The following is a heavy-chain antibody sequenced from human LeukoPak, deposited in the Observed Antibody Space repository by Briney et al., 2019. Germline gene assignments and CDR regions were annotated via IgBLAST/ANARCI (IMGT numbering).Heavy chain of an antibody. CDR2: IYHSGST. J-gene: IGHJ6*03. CDR3: ARDPPRTRSGWFTGYYYYMDV. CDR1: GGSISSGGYY. Sequence: SQTLSLTCTVSGGSISSGGYYWSWLRQPPGKGLEWIGYIYHSGSTYYNPSLKSRATISVDRSKNQFSLKLSSVTAADTAVYYCARDPPRTRSGWFTGYYYYMDVWGKGTTVTVSS. D-gene: IGHD6-19*01. V-gene: IGHV4-30-2*01.